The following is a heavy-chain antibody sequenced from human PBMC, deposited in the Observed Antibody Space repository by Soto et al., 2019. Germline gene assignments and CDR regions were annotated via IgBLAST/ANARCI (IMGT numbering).Heavy chain of an antibody. J-gene: IGHJ4*02. CDR1: GFTFSSYW. Sequence: PGGSLRLSCAASGFTFSSYWMHWVRQAPGKGLVWVSRINSDGSSTSYADSVKGRFTISRDNAKNTLYLQMNSLRAEDTAVYYCARVGAVYDFWSGYYRGFDYWGQGTLVTVSS. D-gene: IGHD3-3*01. CDR2: INSDGSST. CDR3: ARVGAVYDFWSGYYRGFDY. V-gene: IGHV3-74*01.